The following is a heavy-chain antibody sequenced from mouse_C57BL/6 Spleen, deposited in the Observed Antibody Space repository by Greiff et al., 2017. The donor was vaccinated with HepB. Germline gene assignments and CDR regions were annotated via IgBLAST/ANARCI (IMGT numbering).Heavy chain of an antibody. CDR1: GFTFSDYG. CDR3: ARGPYDYDGPYYAMDY. CDR2: ISSGSSTI. D-gene: IGHD2-4*01. J-gene: IGHJ4*01. V-gene: IGHV5-17*01. Sequence: DVKLVESGGGLVKPGGSLKLSCAASGFTFSDYGMHWVRQAPEKGLEWVAYISSGSSTIYYADTVKGRFTISRDNAKNTLFLQMTSLRSEDTAMYYCARGPYDYDGPYYAMDYWGQGTSVTVSS.